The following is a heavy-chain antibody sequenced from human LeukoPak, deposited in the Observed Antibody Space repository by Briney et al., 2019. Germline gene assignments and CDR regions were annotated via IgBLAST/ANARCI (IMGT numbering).Heavy chain of an antibody. J-gene: IGHJ4*02. CDR3: ARDPGTCSGGSCYYYFDY. Sequence: SETLSLTCTVSGASISTDYWIWTRQSAGKGLEWIGRIYASGSTNYNPSLESRLTMSIDTSKNQFSLKLNSVTAADTAIYYCARDPGTCSGGSCYYYFDYWSQGTLVTVSS. CDR1: GASISTDY. D-gene: IGHD2-15*01. V-gene: IGHV4-4*07. CDR2: IYASGST.